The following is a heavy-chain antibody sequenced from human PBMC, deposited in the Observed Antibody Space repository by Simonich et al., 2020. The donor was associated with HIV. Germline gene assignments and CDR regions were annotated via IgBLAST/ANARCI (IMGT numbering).Heavy chain of an antibody. D-gene: IGHD5-12*01. J-gene: IGHJ4*02. CDR3: ARRTGYDLDS. Sequence: QVHLQQWGAGLLKPSETLSLTCAVYGGSFSGYYWSGIRQPPGKGLEWVGKINHSGSTDYNPSLKSRVTISVDTSKNQFSLKLSSVTAADTGVYYCARRTGYDLDSWGQGTLVTVSS. CDR1: GGSFSGYY. V-gene: IGHV4-34*01. CDR2: INHSGST.